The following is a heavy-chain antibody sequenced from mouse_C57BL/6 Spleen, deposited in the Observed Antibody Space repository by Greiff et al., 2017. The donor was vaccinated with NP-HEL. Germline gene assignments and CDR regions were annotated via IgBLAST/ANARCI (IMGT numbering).Heavy chain of an antibody. D-gene: IGHD3-3*01. CDR3: ARGALGFDY. Sequence: EVQVVESEGGLVQPGSSMKLSCTASGFTFSDYYMAWVRQVPEKGLEWVANINYDGSSTYYLDSLKSRFIISRDNAKNILYLQMSSLKSEDTATYYCARGALGFDYWGQGTTLTVSS. CDR2: INYDGSST. CDR1: GFTFSDYY. V-gene: IGHV5-16*01. J-gene: IGHJ2*01.